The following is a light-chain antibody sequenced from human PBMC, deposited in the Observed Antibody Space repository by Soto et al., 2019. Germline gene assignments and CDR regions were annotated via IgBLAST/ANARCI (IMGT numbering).Light chain of an antibody. CDR1: SSDVGSYNL. Sequence: QSALTQPASVSGSPGQSITISCTGTSSDVGSYNLVSWYQQYPGKAPKLMIYEGSKRPSGVSNRFSGSKSGNTASLTISGVQAEDEADYYCCSYAGSSTVVFGGGTKVTVL. J-gene: IGLJ2*01. CDR2: EGS. V-gene: IGLV2-23*01. CDR3: CSYAGSSTVV.